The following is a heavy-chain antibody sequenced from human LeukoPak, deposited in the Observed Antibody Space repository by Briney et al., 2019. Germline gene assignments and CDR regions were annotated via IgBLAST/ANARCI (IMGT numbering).Heavy chain of an antibody. CDR1: GGSISSGGYY. V-gene: IGHV4-30-2*01. CDR3: ARHVRSQDASDV. J-gene: IGHJ3*01. CDR2: IYHSGST. Sequence: SQTLSLTCTVSGGSISSGGYYWSWIRQPPGKGLEWIGYIYHSGSTYYNPSLKSRVTISVDRSKNQFSLKLSSVTATDTAVYYCARHVRSQDASDVWGQGTMVTVSS. D-gene: IGHD3-3*01.